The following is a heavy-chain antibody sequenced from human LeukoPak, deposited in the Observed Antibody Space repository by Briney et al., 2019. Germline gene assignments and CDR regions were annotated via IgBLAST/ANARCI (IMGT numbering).Heavy chain of an antibody. D-gene: IGHD4-17*01. CDR2: INWNGGRT. CDR3: ARDYDSGDYPGY. V-gene: IGHV3-20*04. Sequence: PGGSLRLSCAASVVMFDDYGMSWGRQAPGKGLEWFSGINWNGGRTGYADSVKGRVTISRDNAKNSLYLQMNSLRAEDTALYYCARDYDSGDYPGYWGQGTLVTVSS. J-gene: IGHJ4*02. CDR1: VVMFDDYG.